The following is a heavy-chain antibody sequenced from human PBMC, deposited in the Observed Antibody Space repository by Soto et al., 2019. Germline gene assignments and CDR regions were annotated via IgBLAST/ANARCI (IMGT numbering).Heavy chain of an antibody. CDR1: GGSVSSGSYY. V-gene: IGHV4-61*01. CDR3: VRGLLRSYDAFDI. J-gene: IGHJ3*02. D-gene: IGHD4-17*01. Sequence: SETLSLTCTVSGGSVSSGSYYWSWIRQPPGKGLEWIGYIYYSGSTNYNPSLKSRVTISVDTSKNQFSLKLSSVTAADTAVYYCVRGLLRSYDAFDIWGQGTMVTVSS. CDR2: IYYSGST.